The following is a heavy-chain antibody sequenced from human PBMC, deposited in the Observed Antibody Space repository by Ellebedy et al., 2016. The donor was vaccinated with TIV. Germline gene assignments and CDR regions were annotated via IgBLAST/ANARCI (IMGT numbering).Heavy chain of an antibody. Sequence: WVRQAPGKGLEWVANIKKDGSEKHYVDSVKGRFTISRDNAKSSLYLQMNSLRAEDTAVYFCACGFDYWGQGTLVTVSS. CDR3: ACGFDY. J-gene: IGHJ4*02. CDR2: IKKDGSEK. V-gene: IGHV3-7*01.